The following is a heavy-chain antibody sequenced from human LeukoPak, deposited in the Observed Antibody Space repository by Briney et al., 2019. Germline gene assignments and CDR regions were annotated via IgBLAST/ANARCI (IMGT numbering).Heavy chain of an antibody. D-gene: IGHD6-13*01. V-gene: IGHV1-2*06. CDR1: DYIFSGHF. Sequence: ASVKVSCKASDYIFSGHFIHWVRQAPGQGLEWIGRIDSNSGGTSFAPKFQGRVTMTRDTSISTAYMEVTRLTSDDTAVYYCARRPPMSAADNWLDPWGQGTLVTVSS. CDR3: ARRPPMSAADNWLDP. J-gene: IGHJ5*02. CDR2: IDSNSGGT.